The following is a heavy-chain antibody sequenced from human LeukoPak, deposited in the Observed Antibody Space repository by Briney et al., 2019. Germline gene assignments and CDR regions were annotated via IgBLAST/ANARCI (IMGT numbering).Heavy chain of an antibody. CDR3: TRDGYDSSGYYYVFDY. V-gene: IGHV3-49*04. CDR2: IRSKAHGGTT. Sequence: GGSLRLSCTASGFTFGDYAMSWVRQAPGKGREWVGFIRSKAHGGTTEYAASVKGRFTISRDDSKSIAYLQMNSLKTEDTAVYYCTRDGYDSSGYYYVFDYWGQGTLVTVSS. J-gene: IGHJ4*02. CDR1: GFTFGDYA. D-gene: IGHD3-22*01.